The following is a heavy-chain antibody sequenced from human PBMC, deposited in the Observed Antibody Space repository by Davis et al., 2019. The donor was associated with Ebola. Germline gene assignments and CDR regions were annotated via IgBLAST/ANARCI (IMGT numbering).Heavy chain of an antibody. CDR2: INGDGSST. Sequence: PGGSLRLSCAAPGFTFSNYWMHWVRQAPGKGLVWVSRINGDGSSTTYADSVKGRFTISRDNAKNTLYLQMNSLRAEDTAVYYCARVAGPSTYSSSWHYFDSWGQGTLVTVSS. CDR3: ARVAGPSTYSSSWHYFDS. D-gene: IGHD6-13*01. CDR1: GFTFSNYW. J-gene: IGHJ4*02. V-gene: IGHV3-74*01.